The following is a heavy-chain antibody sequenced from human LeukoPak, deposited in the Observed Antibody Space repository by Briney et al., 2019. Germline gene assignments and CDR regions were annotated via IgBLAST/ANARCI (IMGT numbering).Heavy chain of an antibody. J-gene: IGHJ4*02. V-gene: IGHV2-5*01. CDR2: IYWNDDK. CDR3: AHRRHDILTGYLNYFDY. CDR1: GFSLSTSGVG. D-gene: IGHD3-9*01. Sequence: SGPTLVKPTQTLTLTFTFSGFSLSTSGVGMGLIRQPPGKALEWLALIYWNDDKRYSPSLKSRLTLTKDTSKNQVVLTMTNMDPVDTATYYCAHRRHDILTGYLNYFDYWGQGTLVTVSS.